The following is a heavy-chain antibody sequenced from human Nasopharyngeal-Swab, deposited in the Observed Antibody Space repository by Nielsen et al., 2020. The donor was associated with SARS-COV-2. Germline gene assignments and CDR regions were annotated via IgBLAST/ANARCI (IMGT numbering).Heavy chain of an antibody. CDR1: GFTFSNYN. D-gene: IGHD3-3*01. CDR3: ARDGLDYDFWSAYFMDV. V-gene: IGHV3-21*01. CDR2: ISSSTTYI. J-gene: IGHJ6*02. Sequence: GGSLRLSCAASGFTFSNYNMNWVRQAPGKGLEWVPSISSSTTYIYYADSVKGRFTISRDNAKNSLYLQMNSLRAEDTAVYYCARDGLDYDFWSAYFMDVWGQGTTVTVSS.